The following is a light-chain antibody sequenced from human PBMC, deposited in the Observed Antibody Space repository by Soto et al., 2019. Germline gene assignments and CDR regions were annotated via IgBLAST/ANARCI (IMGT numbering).Light chain of an antibody. CDR2: EVS. V-gene: IGLV2-14*01. CDR1: SSDVGGYNY. J-gene: IGLJ1*01. CDR3: NSQRSSGTRV. Sequence: QSALTQPASVSGSPGQSITISCTGTSSDVGGYNYVSWYQQHPGKAPKFLIYEVSNRPSGVSNRFSGSKSGYTASLTISGLQAEDEADYYCNSQRSSGTRVFGTGTKVTVL.